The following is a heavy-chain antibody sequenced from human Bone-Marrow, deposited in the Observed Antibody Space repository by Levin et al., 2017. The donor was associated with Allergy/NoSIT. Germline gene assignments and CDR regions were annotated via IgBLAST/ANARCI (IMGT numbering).Heavy chain of an antibody. V-gene: IGHV3-33*01. CDR1: GFTFSNYG. CDR3: VRDFHGDYARLDH. D-gene: IGHD4-17*01. Sequence: AGGSLRLSCAASGFTFSNYGIHWVRQAPGKGLDWVSFIWYDGSYAYYADSVKGRFTISRDNSKNTLYLEMSSLRAEDTAVYYCVRDFHGDYARLDHWGQGTLVTVSS. CDR2: IWYDGSYA. J-gene: IGHJ4*02.